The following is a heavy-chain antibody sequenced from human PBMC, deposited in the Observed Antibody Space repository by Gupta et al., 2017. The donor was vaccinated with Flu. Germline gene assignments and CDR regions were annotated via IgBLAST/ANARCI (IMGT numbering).Heavy chain of an antibody. CDR2: IGYDGSKK. V-gene: IGHV3-33*01. J-gene: IGHJ3*02. D-gene: IGHD3-16*01. CDR3: VLEAGPTLGAFDI. CDR1: GVSFSSYG. Sequence: QVQLVESGGGVVQPGGSLRLSCAVSGVSFSSYGIHWVRQAPGKGLEWAAVIGYDGSKKYHADSVKGRFTISRDNYRNTVYLQMNSLTAEDTAVYYCVLEAGPTLGAFDIWSQGTMVTVSS.